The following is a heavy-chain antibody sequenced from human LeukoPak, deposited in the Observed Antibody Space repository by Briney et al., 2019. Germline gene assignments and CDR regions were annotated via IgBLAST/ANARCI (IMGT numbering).Heavy chain of an antibody. V-gene: IGHV4-38-2*01. CDR2: XXHSGST. CDR3: ASRVYYYGSGSYYSWFDP. D-gene: IGHD3-10*01. J-gene: IGHJ5*02. Sequence: SETLSLTCAVSGYSISSGYYWGWIRQPPGKGXXXXXXXXHSGSTYYNPSLKSRVTISVDTSKNQFSLKLSSVTAADTAVYYCASRVYYYGSGSYYSWFDPWGQGTLVTVSS. CDR1: GYSISSGYY.